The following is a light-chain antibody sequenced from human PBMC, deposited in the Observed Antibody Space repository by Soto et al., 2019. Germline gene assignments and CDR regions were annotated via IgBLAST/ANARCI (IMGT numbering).Light chain of an antibody. Sequence: QSVLTQPPSVSGSPGQSITVSCTGTSSDIGASNFVSRYQHLPGRAPKVIIFEATNRPSGVSNRFSGSKSGITASLTISGLQADDEAEYFCIPYKTDDTFLFGTGTKVTV. V-gene: IGLV2-14*01. J-gene: IGLJ1*01. CDR1: SSDIGASNF. CDR2: EAT. CDR3: IPYKTDDTFL.